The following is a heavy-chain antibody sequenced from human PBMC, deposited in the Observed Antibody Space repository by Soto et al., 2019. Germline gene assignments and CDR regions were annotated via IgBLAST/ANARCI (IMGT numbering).Heavy chain of an antibody. V-gene: IGHV4-31*03. Sequence: SETLSLTCTVSGGSISSGGYYWSWILHHPGKGLEWIGYIYYSGSTYYNPSLKSRVTISVDTSKNQFSLKLSSVTAADTAVYYCAREGIGSIAPRDHYGMDVWGQGTTVTVSS. J-gene: IGHJ6*02. CDR2: IYYSGST. D-gene: IGHD6-6*01. CDR1: GGSISSGGYY. CDR3: AREGIGSIAPRDHYGMDV.